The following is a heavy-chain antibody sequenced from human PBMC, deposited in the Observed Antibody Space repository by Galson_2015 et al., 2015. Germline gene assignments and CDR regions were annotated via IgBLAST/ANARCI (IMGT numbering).Heavy chain of an antibody. D-gene: IGHD6-19*01. CDR3: ARDSPRSGGGNWFDP. CDR2: INPNSGGT. Sequence: SVKVSCKASGYTFTGYYMHWVRQAPGQGLEWMGWINPNSGGTNYAQKFQGWVTMTRDTSISTAYMELSRLRSDDTAVYYCARDSPRSGGGNWFDPWGQGTLVTVSS. CDR1: GYTFTGYY. J-gene: IGHJ5*02. V-gene: IGHV1-2*04.